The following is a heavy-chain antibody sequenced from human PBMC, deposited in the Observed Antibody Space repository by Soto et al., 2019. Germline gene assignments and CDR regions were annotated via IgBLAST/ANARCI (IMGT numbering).Heavy chain of an antibody. CDR1: GGTFSSYT. J-gene: IGHJ5*02. V-gene: IGHV1-69*02. CDR2: IIPILGIA. Sequence: SVKVSCKASGGTFSSYTISWVRQAPGQGLEWMGRIIPILGIANYAQKFQGRVTITADKSTSTAYMELSSLRSEDTAVYYCASGVRSGWYRGFDWFDPWGQGTLVTVS. D-gene: IGHD6-19*01. CDR3: ASGVRSGWYRGFDWFDP.